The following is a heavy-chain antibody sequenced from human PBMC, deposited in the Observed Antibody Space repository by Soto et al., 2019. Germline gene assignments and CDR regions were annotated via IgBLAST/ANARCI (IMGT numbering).Heavy chain of an antibody. Sequence: ASVKVSCKASGYTFTSYGISGVRQAPGQGLEWMGWISAYNGNTNYAQKLQGRVTMTTDTSTSTAYMELRSLRSDDTAVYYCARVLVQGATVHPAYYYGMDVWGQGTTVTVSS. J-gene: IGHJ6*02. CDR1: GYTFTSYG. CDR3: ARVLVQGATVHPAYYYGMDV. V-gene: IGHV1-18*04. CDR2: ISAYNGNT. D-gene: IGHD1-1*01.